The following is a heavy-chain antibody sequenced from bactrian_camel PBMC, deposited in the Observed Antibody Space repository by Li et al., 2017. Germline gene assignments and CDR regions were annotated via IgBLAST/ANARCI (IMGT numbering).Heavy chain of an antibody. Sequence: HVQLVESGGGSVQAGGSLRLSCAASGYTYSTYSMGWFRHVPGKAREGVAATDRDGSTSYADSVKGRSTISRDTAKNTMYLRMNSLTPDDSAMYYCAADFRTVVAGCTFYDYTYWGRGTQVTVS. J-gene: IGHJ4*01. CDR2: TDRDGST. CDR3: AADFRTVVAGCTFYDYTY. V-gene: IGHV3S53*01. CDR1: GYTYSTYS. D-gene: IGHD6*01.